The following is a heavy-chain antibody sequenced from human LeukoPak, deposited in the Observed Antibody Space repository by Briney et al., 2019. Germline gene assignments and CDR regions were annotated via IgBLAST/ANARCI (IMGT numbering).Heavy chain of an antibody. J-gene: IGHJ1*01. CDR2: ISWNSGSI. CDR3: ARHRSPLESFHH. CDR1: GFTFDDYA. D-gene: IGHD3-3*01. Sequence: GRSLRLSCAASGFTFDDYAMHWVRQAPGKGLEWVSGISWNSGSIGYADSVKGRFTISRDNAKNSLYLQMNSLRAEDTALYYCARHRSPLESFHHWGQGTLVTVSS. V-gene: IGHV3-9*01.